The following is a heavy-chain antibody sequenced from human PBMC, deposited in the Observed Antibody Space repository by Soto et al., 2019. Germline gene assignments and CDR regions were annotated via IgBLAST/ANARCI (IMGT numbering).Heavy chain of an antibody. CDR2: IIPIFGTP. D-gene: IGHD2-21*01. CDR3: AKDDPALFSSGAHFDN. CDR1: GGPFNTSA. Sequence: QVHLVQSGAEVKKPGSSLKVSCKASGGPFNTSAISWVRQAPGHGLEWMGGIIPIFGTPNYAQKFQGKVTITADKSTNTAYLERSSLTSEDTAVYYCAKDDPALFSSGAHFDNWGQGTLVTVST. V-gene: IGHV1-69*06. J-gene: IGHJ4*02.